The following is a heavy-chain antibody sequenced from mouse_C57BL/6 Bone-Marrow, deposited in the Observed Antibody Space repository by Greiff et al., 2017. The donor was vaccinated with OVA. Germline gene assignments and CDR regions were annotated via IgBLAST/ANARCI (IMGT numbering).Heavy chain of an antibody. J-gene: IGHJ4*01. Sequence: VHLVESGAELAKPGASVKLSCKASGYTFTSYWMHWVNQRPGQGLAWIGYINPSSGYTKYNQKFKDKATLTADKSSSTAYMQLSSLTYEDSAVYYCARRRPLRYAMDYWGQGTSVTVSS. V-gene: IGHV1-7*01. CDR1: GYTFTSYW. CDR3: ARRRPLRYAMDY. CDR2: INPSSGYT.